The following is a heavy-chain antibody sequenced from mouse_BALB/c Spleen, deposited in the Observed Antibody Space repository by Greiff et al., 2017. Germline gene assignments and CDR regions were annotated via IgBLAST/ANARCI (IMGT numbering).Heavy chain of an antibody. V-gene: IGHV1-54*01. CDR2: INPGSGGT. J-gene: IGHJ4*01. CDR3: ARVMDY. Sequence: QVQLQQSGAELVRPGTSVKVSCKASGYAFTNYLIEWVKQRPGQGLEWIGVINPGSGGTNYNEKFKGKATLTADKSSSTAYMQLSSLTSDDSAVYFCARVMDYWGQGTSVTVSS. CDR1: GYAFTNYL.